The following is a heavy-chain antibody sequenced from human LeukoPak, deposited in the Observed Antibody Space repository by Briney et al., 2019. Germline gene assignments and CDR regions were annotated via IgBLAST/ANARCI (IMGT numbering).Heavy chain of an antibody. J-gene: IGHJ6*03. CDR2: IYTSGST. Sequence: SETLSLTCTVSGGSISSYYWSWIRQPAGKGLDWIGRIYTSGSTNYNPSLKSRVTMSVDTSKNQFSLKLSSVTAADTAVYYCARARIAVAGNDYYYYYMDVWGKGTTVTVSS. D-gene: IGHD6-19*01. V-gene: IGHV4-4*07. CDR3: ARARIAVAGNDYYYYYMDV. CDR1: GGSISSYY.